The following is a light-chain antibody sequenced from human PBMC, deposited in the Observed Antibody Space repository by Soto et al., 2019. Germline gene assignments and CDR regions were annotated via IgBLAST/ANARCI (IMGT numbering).Light chain of an antibody. J-gene: IGKJ1*01. V-gene: IGKV1-9*01. CDR3: HQYNSYPRT. CDR1: QDIANY. CDR2: ATS. Sequence: DIQLTQSPSFLSASVGDRVTITCRASQDIANYLAWYQQKPGKAPKFLIYATSTFQSGLPSRFSGSGSGTDFTLTISRLQPDDFATYYCHQYNSYPRTFGHGTKVEIK.